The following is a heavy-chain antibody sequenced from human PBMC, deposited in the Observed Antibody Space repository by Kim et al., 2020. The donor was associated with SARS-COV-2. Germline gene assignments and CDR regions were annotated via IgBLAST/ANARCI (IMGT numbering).Heavy chain of an antibody. CDR1: GFTFSSYW. J-gene: IGHJ4*02. D-gene: IGHD6-19*01. CDR3: ARGVTVAGTTPIGY. V-gene: IGHV3-74*03. Sequence: GGSLRLSCAASGFTFSSYWMHWVRQAPGKGLVWVSRINSDGSSTQYADSVKGRFTISRDNAKNTLYLQMNSLRAEDTAVYYCARGVTVAGTTPIGYWGQGNLVTVSS. CDR2: INSDGSST.